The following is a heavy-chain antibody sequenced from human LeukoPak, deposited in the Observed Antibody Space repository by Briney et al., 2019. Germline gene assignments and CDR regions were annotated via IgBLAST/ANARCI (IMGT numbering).Heavy chain of an antibody. V-gene: IGHV3-7*05. CDR1: GFTFRNYW. D-gene: IGHD6-13*01. Sequence: GGSLRLSCAASGFTFRNYWMTWVRQAPGKGLEWVANIKQAGSEINYVDSVKGRFTISRDDARNSLSLQMNSLRAEDTAFYYCARSYSPFDYWGQGTLVTVSS. CDR2: IKQAGSEI. CDR3: ARSYSPFDY. J-gene: IGHJ4*02.